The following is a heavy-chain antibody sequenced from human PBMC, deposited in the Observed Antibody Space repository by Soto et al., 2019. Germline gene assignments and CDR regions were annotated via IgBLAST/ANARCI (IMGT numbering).Heavy chain of an antibody. D-gene: IGHD6-19*01. V-gene: IGHV3-49*04. Sequence: QPGGSLRLSCTASGFTFGDYAMSWVRQAPGKGLEWVGFIRSKAYGGTTEYAASVKGRFTISRDDSKSIAYLQMNSLKTEDAAVYYYTREGIAVAGTVYWGQGTLVTVPS. CDR1: GFTFGDYA. CDR3: TREGIAVAGTVY. CDR2: IRSKAYGGTT. J-gene: IGHJ4*02.